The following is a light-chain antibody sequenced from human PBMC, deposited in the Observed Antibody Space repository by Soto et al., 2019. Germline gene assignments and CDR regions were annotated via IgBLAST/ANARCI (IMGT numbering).Light chain of an antibody. J-gene: IGKJ5*01. Sequence: DIQLTQSPSFLSASVGDRLTITCRASQGISSYLPWHQQKPERAPKLLIYAASTLQSGVPSRFSGSGSGTEFTLTISSLQPEYFATYYCQQLNSYPITFGQGTRLEIK. CDR3: QQLNSYPIT. V-gene: IGKV1-9*01. CDR2: AAS. CDR1: QGISSY.